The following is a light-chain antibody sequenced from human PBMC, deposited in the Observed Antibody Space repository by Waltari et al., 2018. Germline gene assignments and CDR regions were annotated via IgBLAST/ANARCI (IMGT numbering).Light chain of an antibody. CDR2: EVT. CDR3: CSYVGLGTYV. V-gene: IGLV2-23*02. J-gene: IGLJ1*01. Sequence: QSGLAQPASASGSPGQSITITCTGTSRDVGNSNLVSSYQQRPGKAPRLLIYEVTKRAPGTSDRFSASKSGNTASLSISGLQAQEDEADYYCCSYVGLGTYVFGTGTKVTV. CDR1: SRDVGNSNL.